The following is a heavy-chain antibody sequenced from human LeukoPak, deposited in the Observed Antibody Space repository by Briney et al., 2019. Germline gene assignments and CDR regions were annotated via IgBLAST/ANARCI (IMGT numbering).Heavy chain of an antibody. V-gene: IGHV4-31*11. CDR2: IYHSGST. CDR3: ARGAYDYVWGSYRPALPADY. D-gene: IGHD3-16*02. J-gene: IGHJ4*02. Sequence: PSETLSLTCAVSGGSISSDDYYWSWIRQHPGKGLEWIGYIYHSGSTYYNPSLKSRATILVDTSKNQFSLKLSAVTAADTAVYYCARGAYDYVWGSYRPALPADYWGQGILVTVSS. CDR1: GGSISSDDYY.